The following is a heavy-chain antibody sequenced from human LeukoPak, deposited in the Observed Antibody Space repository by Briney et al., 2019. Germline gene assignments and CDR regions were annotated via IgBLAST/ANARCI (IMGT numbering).Heavy chain of an antibody. V-gene: IGHV4-39*01. D-gene: IGHD3-10*01. J-gene: IGHJ4*02. CDR3: ARRYYSGPFDY. CDR1: GGSISSNNYY. Sequence: PSETLSLTCTVSGGSISSNNYYWVWIRQPPGKGLEWIGSIYYSGGAYYNPSLKSRVTISVDTSKNQFSLKLTSVTAADTAAYYCARRYYSGPFDYWGQGTLVTVSS. CDR2: IYYSGGA.